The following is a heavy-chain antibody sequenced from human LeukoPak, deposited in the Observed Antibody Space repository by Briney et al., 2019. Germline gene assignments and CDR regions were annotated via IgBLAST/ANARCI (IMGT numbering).Heavy chain of an antibody. D-gene: IGHD4-17*01. CDR3: AREIPTVTTPLGFDY. CDR1: GFTFSSYG. CDR2: IRYDGSNK. V-gene: IGHV3-30*02. J-gene: IGHJ4*02. Sequence: GGSLRLSCAASGFTFSSYGMHWVRQAPGKGLEWVAFIRYDGSNKYYADSVKGRFTISRDNAKNSLYLQMNSLRAEDTAVYYCAREIPTVTTPLGFDYWGQGTLVTVSS.